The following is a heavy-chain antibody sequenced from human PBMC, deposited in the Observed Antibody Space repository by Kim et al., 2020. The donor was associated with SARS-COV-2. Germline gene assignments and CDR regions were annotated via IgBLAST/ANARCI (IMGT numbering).Heavy chain of an antibody. V-gene: IGHV4-34*01. Sequence: STNYNPSLKSRLTLSIDTSKNHLSLKLTSVTAADTAVYYCARGVITTGFDYWGQGTLVTVSS. CDR3: ARGVITTGFDY. J-gene: IGHJ4*02. D-gene: IGHD3-22*01. CDR2: ST.